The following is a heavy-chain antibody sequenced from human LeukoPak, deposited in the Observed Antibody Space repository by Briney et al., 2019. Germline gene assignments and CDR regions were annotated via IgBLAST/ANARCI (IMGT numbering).Heavy chain of an antibody. Sequence: GGSLRLSCAASGFTFSSYAMSWVRQAPGKGLEWVSAISGSGGSTYYADSVKGRFTISRGNSKNTLYLQMNSLRAEDTAVYYCAKDVMDIVVVVAASDYYYGMDVWGQGTTVTVSS. V-gene: IGHV3-23*01. D-gene: IGHD2-15*01. J-gene: IGHJ6*02. CDR3: AKDVMDIVVVVAASDYYYGMDV. CDR1: GFTFSSYA. CDR2: ISGSGGST.